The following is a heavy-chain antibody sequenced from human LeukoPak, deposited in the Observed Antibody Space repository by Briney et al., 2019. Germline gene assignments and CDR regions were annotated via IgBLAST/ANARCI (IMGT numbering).Heavy chain of an antibody. V-gene: IGHV1-2*02. J-gene: IGHJ4*02. CDR2: INPKSGGT. CDR3: ARDKLRYFDY. Sequence: ASVKVSCKTSGYTFTGQYLHWVRQAPGQGLEWMGWINPKSGGTNYAQQFQGRVTMTRDTSISTAYMELSRLRSDDAAMYYCARDKLRYFDYWGQGTLVTVSS. CDR1: GYTFTGQY. D-gene: IGHD1-26*01.